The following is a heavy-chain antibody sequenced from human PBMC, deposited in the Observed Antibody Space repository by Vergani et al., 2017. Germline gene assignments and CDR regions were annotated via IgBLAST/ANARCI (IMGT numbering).Heavy chain of an antibody. CDR3: ARVRDLAGYFDY. CDR1: GGSISSYY. CDR2: IYYSGST. V-gene: IGHV4-59*12. J-gene: IGHJ4*02. Sequence: QVQLQESGPGLVKPSETLSLTCTVSGGSISSYYWSWIRQPPGKGLEWIGYIYYSGSTNYNPSLKSRVTISVDTSKNQFSLNLSSVTAADTAVYYCARVRDLAGYFDYWGQGTLVTVSS.